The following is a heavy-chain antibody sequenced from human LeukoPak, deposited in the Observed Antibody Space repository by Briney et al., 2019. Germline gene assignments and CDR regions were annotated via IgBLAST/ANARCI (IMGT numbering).Heavy chain of an antibody. J-gene: IGHJ4*02. CDR3: ARPGEGDNWNPWVV. D-gene: IGHD1-20*01. CDR1: EFTFSSYS. CDR2: ISNSRTTI. Sequence: GGSLRLSCAASEFTFSSYSMNWVRQAPGKGLEWVSYISNSRTTIYYADSVKGRFTISRDNAKSSLYLQMNSLRAEDTAVYYCARPGEGDNWNPWVVWGQGTLVTVSS. V-gene: IGHV3-48*01.